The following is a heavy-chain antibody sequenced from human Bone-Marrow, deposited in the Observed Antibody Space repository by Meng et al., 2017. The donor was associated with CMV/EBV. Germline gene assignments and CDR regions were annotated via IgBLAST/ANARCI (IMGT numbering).Heavy chain of an antibody. CDR1: GGSFSGYY. CDR2: INHSGST. CDR3: ARQRWIQLWAPYCGGDCYLNWFDP. V-gene: IGHV4-34*01. Sequence: GSLRLSCAVYGGSFSGYYWSWIRQPPGKGLEWIGEINHSGSTNYNPSLKSRVTISVDTSKNQFSLKLSSVTAADTAVYYCARQRWIQLWAPYCGGDCYLNWFDPWGQGTLVTVSS. J-gene: IGHJ5*02. D-gene: IGHD2-21*01.